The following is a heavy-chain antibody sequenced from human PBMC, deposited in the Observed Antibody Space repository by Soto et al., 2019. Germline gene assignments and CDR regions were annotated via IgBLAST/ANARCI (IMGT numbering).Heavy chain of an antibody. J-gene: IGHJ1*01. V-gene: IGHV4-34*01. D-gene: IGHD6-13*01. CDR2: INHSGST. Sequence: PETVSVSCAVYGGFVSGDYWSGFRQPPGKGLEWIGEINHSGSTTYNPSLKSRVTISVDTSKNQFSLKLSSVTAADTAVYYCASMPSGIAAAATAYWGQGPLVTVS. CDR3: ASMPSGIAAAATAY. CDR1: GGFVSGDY.